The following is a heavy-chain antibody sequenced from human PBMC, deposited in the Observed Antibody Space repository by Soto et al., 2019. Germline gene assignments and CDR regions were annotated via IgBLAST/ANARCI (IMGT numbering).Heavy chain of an antibody. CDR3: ARERVVVVTSRGGLDY. CDR2: IYYSGST. CDR1: GGSISSGGYY. J-gene: IGHJ4*02. Sequence: QVQLQESGPGLVKPSQTLSLTCTVSGGSISSGGYYWSWIRQHPGKGLEWIGYIYYSGSTYYNPSLKSRVTKSVDTSKTPCSLKLSSVTAADTAVYYCARERVVVVTSRGGLDYWGQGTLVTVSS. D-gene: IGHD3-22*01. V-gene: IGHV4-31*03.